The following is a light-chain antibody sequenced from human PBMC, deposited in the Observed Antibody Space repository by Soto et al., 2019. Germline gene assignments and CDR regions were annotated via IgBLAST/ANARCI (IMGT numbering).Light chain of an antibody. V-gene: IGLV2-14*01. CDR3: SSYTSISTYV. J-gene: IGLJ1*01. CDR1: SSNVCGYNF. CDR2: DVT. Sequence: QSVLTQPASVSGSPGQSITISFTRTSSNVCGYNFDSWYQQHPDKAPKLMIYDVTNRPSGFSNRFSGSKSGNTASLTISGLQFEDEADYYCSSYTSISTYVFGTGIKVSVL.